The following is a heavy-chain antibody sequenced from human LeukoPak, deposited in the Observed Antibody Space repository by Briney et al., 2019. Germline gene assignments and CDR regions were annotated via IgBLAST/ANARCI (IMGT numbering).Heavy chain of an antibody. CDR2: ISSSGSTI. D-gene: IGHD3-3*01. J-gene: IGHJ5*02. Sequence: PGGSLRLSCAASGFTFSDYYMSWIRQAPGKGLEWVSYISSSGSTIYYADSVKGRFTISRDNAKNSLYLQMNSLRAGDTAVYYCARDPGYDFWSGYLFPSRGNWFDPWGQGTLVTVSS. V-gene: IGHV3-11*04. CDR1: GFTFSDYY. CDR3: ARDPGYDFWSGYLFPSRGNWFDP.